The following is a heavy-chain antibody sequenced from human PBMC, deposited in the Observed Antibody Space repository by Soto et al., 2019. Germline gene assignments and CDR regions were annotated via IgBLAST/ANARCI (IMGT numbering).Heavy chain of an antibody. CDR3: ARVGAARPRWFDP. V-gene: IGHV4-59*01. CDR2: IYYSGST. Sequence: PSETLSLTCTVCGGSMSSYYWSWIRQPPGKGLEWIGYIYYSGSTNYNPYLKSRVTISVDPSKNQFSLKLSSVPAADTAVYCCARVGAARPRWFDPWGQGTLVTVYS. J-gene: IGHJ5*02. D-gene: IGHD6-6*01. CDR1: GGSMSSYY.